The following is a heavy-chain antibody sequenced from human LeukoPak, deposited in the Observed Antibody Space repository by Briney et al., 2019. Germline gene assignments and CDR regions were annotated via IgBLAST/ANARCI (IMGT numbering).Heavy chain of an antibody. CDR3: ARLLGGSYFPYFDY. Sequence: SETLSLTCTVSGGSISRTSSYWGWIRQPPGKGLEWTGTIYYSGNIYYNPSLKSRVTISVDTSKNQFSLKLSSVTAADTAVYYCARLLGGSYFPYFDYGGQGTLVTVSS. J-gene: IGHJ4*02. CDR1: GGSISRTSSY. V-gene: IGHV4-39*01. CDR2: IYYSGNI. D-gene: IGHD1-26*01.